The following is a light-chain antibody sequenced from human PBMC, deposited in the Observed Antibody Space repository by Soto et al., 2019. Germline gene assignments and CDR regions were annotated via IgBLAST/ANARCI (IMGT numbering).Light chain of an antibody. J-gene: IGKJ1*01. CDR3: LQDYNYPPA. CDR1: QSLSSY. CDR2: GAS. Sequence: ESVLTQSPATLSLSPGERAPLSCRASQSLSSYFAWYQQKPGQAPRLLIYGASSRATGIPDRFSGSGSGTDFTLTISSLQPEDFATYYCLQDYNYPPAFGQGTKVDIK. V-gene: IGKV3-11*01.